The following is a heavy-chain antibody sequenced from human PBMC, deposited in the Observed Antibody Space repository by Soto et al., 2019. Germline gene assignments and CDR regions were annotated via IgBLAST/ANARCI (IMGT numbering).Heavy chain of an antibody. CDR2: INPSGGST. D-gene: IGHD2-15*01. CDR1: GYTFTSYY. Sequence: ASVKVSCKASGYTFTSYYMHWVRQAPGQGLEWMGIINPSGGSTSYAQKFQGRVTMTRDTSTSTVYMELSSLRSEDTAVYYCARGDPWDVVVVAATRGFDYWGQGTLVTVSS. CDR3: ARGDPWDVVVVAATRGFDY. J-gene: IGHJ4*02. V-gene: IGHV1-46*03.